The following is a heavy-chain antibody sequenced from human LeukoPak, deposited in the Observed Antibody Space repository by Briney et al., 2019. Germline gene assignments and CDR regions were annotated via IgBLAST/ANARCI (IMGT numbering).Heavy chain of an antibody. CDR3: ARDSDYGGNSLPLDY. V-gene: IGHV3-20*04. D-gene: IGHD4-23*01. Sequence: GGSLRLSCAASGFTFDDYGMSWVRQAPGKGLEWVSGINWNGGSTGYADSVKGRFTISRDNAKNSLYLQMNSLRAEDTALYYCARDSDYGGNSLPLDYWGQGTLVTVSS. CDR2: INWNGGST. CDR1: GFTFDDYG. J-gene: IGHJ4*02.